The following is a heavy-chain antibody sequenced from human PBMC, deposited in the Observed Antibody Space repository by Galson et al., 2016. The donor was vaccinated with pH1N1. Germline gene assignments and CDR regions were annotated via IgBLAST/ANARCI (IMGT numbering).Heavy chain of an antibody. CDR3: ARYAVTYYYDSSGYPAWYFDL. J-gene: IGHJ2*01. Sequence: QSGAEVKKPGESLKISCKGSGYSFTSYWIGWVRQMPGKGLEWMGIIYPGDSDTRYSPSFQGQVTISADKSTSTAYLKWSSLKASDTAIYYCARYAVTYYYDSSGYPAWYFDLWGRGTLVTVSS. CDR2: IYPGDSDT. V-gene: IGHV5-51*03. D-gene: IGHD3-22*01. CDR1: GYSFTSYW.